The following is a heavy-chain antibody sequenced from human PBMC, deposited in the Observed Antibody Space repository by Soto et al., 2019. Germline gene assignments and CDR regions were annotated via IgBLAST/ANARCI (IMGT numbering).Heavy chain of an antibody. Sequence: QVQLVQSGAEVKKPGASVKVSCKASGYTFPSYGISWVRQAPGQGLEWMGWISAYNGNTKYAQKLQGRVTMTTDTSTSTAYMERRSLRSDETAVYYCARDLGGSYYAPVDYWGQGTLVTVSS. CDR3: ARDLGGSYYAPVDY. CDR1: GYTFPSYG. D-gene: IGHD1-26*01. J-gene: IGHJ4*02. V-gene: IGHV1-18*01. CDR2: ISAYNGNT.